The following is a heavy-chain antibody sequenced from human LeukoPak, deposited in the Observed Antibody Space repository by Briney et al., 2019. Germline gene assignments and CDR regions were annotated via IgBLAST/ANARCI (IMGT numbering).Heavy chain of an antibody. Sequence: SETLSLTCTVSGGVVSTSDYYWGWIRQSPGKGLEWIGDIFYTGKTNYNPSLKSRATISLDTSKNQFSLRLTSVTAADTAVYFCARAFDSWGQGKLVTVSS. J-gene: IGHJ4*02. CDR3: ARAFDS. V-gene: IGHV4-39*07. CDR1: GGVVSTSDYY. CDR2: IFYTGKT.